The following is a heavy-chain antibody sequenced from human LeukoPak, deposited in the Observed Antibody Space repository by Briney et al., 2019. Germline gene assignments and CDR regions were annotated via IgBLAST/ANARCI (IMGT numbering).Heavy chain of an antibody. V-gene: IGHV3-30*18. CDR2: ISYDGSNK. CDR3: AKDSRATVFDY. Sequence: PGGSLRLSCAASGFTFSSYGMHWVRQAPGKGLEWVAVISYDGSNKYYADSVKGRFAISRDNSKNTLYLQMNSLRAEDTAVYYCAKDSRATVFDYWGQGTLVTVSS. D-gene: IGHD5-12*01. J-gene: IGHJ4*02. CDR1: GFTFSSYG.